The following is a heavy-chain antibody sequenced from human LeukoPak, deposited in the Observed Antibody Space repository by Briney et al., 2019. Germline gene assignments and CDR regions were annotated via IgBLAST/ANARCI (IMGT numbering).Heavy chain of an antibody. J-gene: IGHJ3*02. D-gene: IGHD1-26*01. CDR1: GFTFSDYY. CDR3: ARDWKSGTNYQDAFDI. Sequence: GGSLRLSCAASGFTFSDYYMSWIRQAPGKGLEWVSYISSSGSTIYYADSVKGRFTISRDNAKNSLYLQMNSLRAEDTAVYYCARDWKSGTNYQDAFDIWGQGTMVTVSS. V-gene: IGHV3-11*01. CDR2: ISSSGSTI.